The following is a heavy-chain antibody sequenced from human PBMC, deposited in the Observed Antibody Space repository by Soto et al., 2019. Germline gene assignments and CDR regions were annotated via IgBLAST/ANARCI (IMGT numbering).Heavy chain of an antibody. CDR2: IYYSGTT. V-gene: IGHV4-30-4*01. D-gene: IGHD3-22*01. CDR1: GGSIDSGDYY. Sequence: PSETLSLTCTVSGGSIDSGDYYWSGIRQPPGKGLEWIGYIYYSGTTYYNPSLKSRVAISVDTSKNQFSLRLSSVTAADTAVYYCARDYKYDTSGIDFWGQGTLVTVSS. J-gene: IGHJ4*02. CDR3: ARDYKYDTSGIDF.